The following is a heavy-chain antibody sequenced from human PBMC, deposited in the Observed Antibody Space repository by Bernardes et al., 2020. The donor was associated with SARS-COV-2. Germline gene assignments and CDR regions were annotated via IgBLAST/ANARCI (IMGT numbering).Heavy chain of an antibody. J-gene: IGHJ4*02. V-gene: IGHV5-51*01. D-gene: IGHD2-2*01. CDR1: GYSFTSYW. CDR2: IYPGDSDT. CDR3: ASRTRYCSSTSCYPYYFDY. Sequence: GESLKISCKGSGYSFTSYWIGWVRQMPGKGLEWMGIIYPGDSDTRYSPSFQGQVTISADKSISTAYLQWSSLKASDTAMYYCASRTRYCSSTSCYPYYFDYWGQGTLVTVSS.